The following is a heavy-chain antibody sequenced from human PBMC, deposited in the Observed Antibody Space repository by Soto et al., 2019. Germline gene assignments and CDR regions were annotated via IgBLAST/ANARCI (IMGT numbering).Heavy chain of an antibody. V-gene: IGHV3-48*02. Sequence: DVQLVESGGGLVQPGGSLRLSCAASGFSFRDHSMNWVRQAPGKGLEWISYIRGTTTISYADSVKGRFTISRDSAENSLYLQMNSLRDEDTAVYYCARDLSWAFDHWGQGALVTVSS. CDR1: GFSFRDHS. J-gene: IGHJ4*02. D-gene: IGHD6-13*01. CDR3: ARDLSWAFDH. CDR2: IRGTTTI.